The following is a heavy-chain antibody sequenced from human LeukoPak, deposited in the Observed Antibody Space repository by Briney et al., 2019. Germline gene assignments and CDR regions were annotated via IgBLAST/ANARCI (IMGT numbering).Heavy chain of an antibody. CDR2: IGGTGDRT. CDR3: AKDPVVYHGGSGWHYFDY. V-gene: IGHV3-23*01. CDR1: RFTFSSYA. D-gene: IGHD6-19*01. Sequence: PGGSLRVSCAASRFTFSSYAMSWVRQAPGRGLEWVSTIGGTGDRTYYADSVKGRFTISRDNSMDTLFLQMNSLKAEDTAVYYCAKDPVVYHGGSGWHYFDYWGQGTLVTVSS. J-gene: IGHJ4*02.